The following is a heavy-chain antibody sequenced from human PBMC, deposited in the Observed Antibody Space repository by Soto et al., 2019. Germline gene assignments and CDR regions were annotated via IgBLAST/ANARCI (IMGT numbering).Heavy chain of an antibody. CDR3: ASVYSSSWYCGYFDY. CDR2: IKQDGSEK. J-gene: IGHJ4*02. V-gene: IGHV3-7*01. CDR1: GFSFGTSW. D-gene: IGHD6-13*01. Sequence: PGGSLRLSCAASGFSFGTSWMGWVRQAPGQGLEWVANIKQDGSEKYYVDSVKGRFTISRDNAKNSLYLQMNSLRAEDTAVYYCASVYSSSWYCGYFDYWGQGTLVTVSS.